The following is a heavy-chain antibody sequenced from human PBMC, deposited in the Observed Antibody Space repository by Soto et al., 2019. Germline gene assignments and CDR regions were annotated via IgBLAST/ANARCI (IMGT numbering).Heavy chain of an antibody. Sequence: GGSLRLSCKASGFTFGDFYMSWIRQAPGKGLEWVSYINSRGSAIYYADSVKGRFTISRDNAENSLYLQMNSLRAEDTAVYYCARDSTTVLALGWFDPWGQGTPVTVSS. D-gene: IGHD4-17*01. CDR3: ARDSTTVLALGWFDP. V-gene: IGHV3-11*01. CDR2: INSRGSAI. CDR1: GFTFGDFY. J-gene: IGHJ5*02.